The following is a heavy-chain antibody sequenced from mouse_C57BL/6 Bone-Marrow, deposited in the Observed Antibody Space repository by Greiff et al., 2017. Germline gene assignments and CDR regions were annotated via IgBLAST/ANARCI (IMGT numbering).Heavy chain of an antibody. CDR1: GFTFSDFY. V-gene: IGHV7-1*01. D-gene: IGHD3-1*01. J-gene: IGHJ4*01. Sequence: EVKLVESGGGLVQSGRSLRLSCATSGFTFSDFYMEWVRQAPGKGLEWIAASRNKANDYTTEYSASVKGRFIVSRDTSQSILYLQMNALRAEDTAIYYCARDAVPSGGHYAMDYWGQGTSVTVSS. CDR2: SRNKANDYTT. CDR3: ARDAVPSGGHYAMDY.